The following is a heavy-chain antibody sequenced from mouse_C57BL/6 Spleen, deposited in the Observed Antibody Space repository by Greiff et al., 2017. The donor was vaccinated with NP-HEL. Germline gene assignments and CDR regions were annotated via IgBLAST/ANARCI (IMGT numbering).Heavy chain of an antibody. J-gene: IGHJ1*03. CDR3: ARALYGSSYDGYFDV. CDR1: GYTFTNYW. CDR2: IYPGGGYT. V-gene: IGHV1-63*01. Sequence: VKLMESGAELVRPGTSVKMSCKASGYTFTNYWIGWAKQRPGHGLEWIGDIYPGGGYTNYNEKFKGKATLTADKSSSTAYMQFSSLTSEDSAIYYCARALYGSSYDGYFDVWGTGTTVTVSS. D-gene: IGHD1-1*01.